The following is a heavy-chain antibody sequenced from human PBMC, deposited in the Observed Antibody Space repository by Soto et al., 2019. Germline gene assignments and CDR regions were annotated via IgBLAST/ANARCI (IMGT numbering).Heavy chain of an antibody. V-gene: IGHV3-48*04. Sequence: GGSLRLSCAASGFTFSSYTMNWVRQAPGKGLEWVSYISSSSSTIYYADSVKGRFTISRDNAKNSLFLLMNNLRAEDTAVYYCARGGSGISTSCPWRSWFDPWGQGTLVPVSS. D-gene: IGHD2-2*01. CDR3: ARGGSGISTSCPWRSWFDP. J-gene: IGHJ5*02. CDR2: ISSSSSTI. CDR1: GFTFSSYT.